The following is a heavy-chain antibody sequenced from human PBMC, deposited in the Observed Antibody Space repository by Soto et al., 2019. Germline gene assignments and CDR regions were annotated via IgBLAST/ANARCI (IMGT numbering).Heavy chain of an antibody. Sequence: QVQLQESGPGLVKPSQTLSLTCTVSGGSFTSAGYYWSWIRQRPGKGLEWIGYIYYSGSTHYSPSLESRVTLSVDTSRNQFSLRLSSVTAAYTAVYYCASGSRFCGGGGCYSDSGALDIWGQGTMVTVSS. V-gene: IGHV4-31*03. D-gene: IGHD2-15*01. CDR3: ASGSRFCGGGGCYSDSGALDI. CDR2: IYYSGST. J-gene: IGHJ3*02. CDR1: GGSFTSAGYY.